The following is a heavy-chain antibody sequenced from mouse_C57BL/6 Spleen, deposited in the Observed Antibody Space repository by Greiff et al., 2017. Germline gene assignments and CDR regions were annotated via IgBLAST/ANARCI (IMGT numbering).Heavy chain of an antibody. CDR2: ISSGGSYT. CDR1: GFTFSSYG. Sequence: EVMLVESGGDLVKPGGSLKLSCAASGFTFSSYGMSWVRQTPDKRLEWVATISSGGSYTYYPDSVKGRFTISRDNAKNPLYLQMSSLKSEDTAMYYCARQQGDYAMDYWGQGTSVTVSS. CDR3: ARQQGDYAMDY. J-gene: IGHJ4*01. V-gene: IGHV5-6*01.